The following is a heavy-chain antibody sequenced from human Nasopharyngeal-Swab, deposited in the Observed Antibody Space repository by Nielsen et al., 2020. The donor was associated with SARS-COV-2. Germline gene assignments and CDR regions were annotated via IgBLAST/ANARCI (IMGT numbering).Heavy chain of an antibody. CDR2: IYYSGST. D-gene: IGHD3-10*01. Sequence: SETLSLTCTVSGGSISSYYWSWIRQPPGKGLEWIGYIYYSGSTNYNPSLKSRVTISVDTSKNQFSLKLSSVTAADTAVYYCARGPVDVLLWFGELFHSHGMDVWGQGTTVTVSS. V-gene: IGHV4-59*12. CDR1: GGSISSYY. CDR3: ARGPVDVLLWFGELFHSHGMDV. J-gene: IGHJ6*02.